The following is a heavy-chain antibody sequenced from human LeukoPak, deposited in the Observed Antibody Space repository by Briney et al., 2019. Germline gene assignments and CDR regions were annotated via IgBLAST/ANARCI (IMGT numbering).Heavy chain of an antibody. J-gene: IGHJ5*02. CDR1: GGTFISYA. CDR3: ARDVPGSIGTTARFDP. V-gene: IGHV1-69*13. D-gene: IGHD1-1*01. Sequence: SVKVSCKASGGTFISYAISWVRQAPGQGLEWMGGIIPIFGTANYAQKFQGRVTITADESTSTAYMELSSLRSDDTGVYYCARDVPGSIGTTARFDPWGQGTLVTVSS. CDR2: IIPIFGTA.